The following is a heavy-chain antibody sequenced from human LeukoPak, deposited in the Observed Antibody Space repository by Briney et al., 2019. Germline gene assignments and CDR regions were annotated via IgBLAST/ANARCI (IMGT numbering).Heavy chain of an antibody. D-gene: IGHD1-1*01. CDR1: GDSVSSDSAA. CDR2: TYYRSKWYN. J-gene: IGHJ5*01. Sequence: SQTLSFTCAISGDSVSSDSAAWNWIRQPPSRGLEWLGRTYYRSKWYNDYSASVKSRITINPDTSKNQFSLQLNSVTPEDTAVYYCARAVAGTEGWFNSWGQGTLVTVSS. CDR3: ARAVAGTEGWFNS. V-gene: IGHV6-1*01.